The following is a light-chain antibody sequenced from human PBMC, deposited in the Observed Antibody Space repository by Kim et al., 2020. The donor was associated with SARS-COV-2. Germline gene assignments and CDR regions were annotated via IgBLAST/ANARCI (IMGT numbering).Light chain of an antibody. J-gene: IGLJ1*01. CDR2: EVS. V-gene: IGLV2-18*02. CDR1: NSDVGSYNY. CDR3: SSYTGSSTSFV. Sequence: QSALTQPPSVSGSPGQSVTISCTGTNSDVGSYNYVSWYLQPPGTAPKLMIYEVSHRPSGVPDRFSGSKSGNTASLTISGLQAEDEGDYYCSSYTGSSTSFVFGTGTKVTVL.